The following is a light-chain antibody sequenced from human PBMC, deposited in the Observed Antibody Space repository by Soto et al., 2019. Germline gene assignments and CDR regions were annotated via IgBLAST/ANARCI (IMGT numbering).Light chain of an antibody. J-gene: IGKJ4*01. V-gene: IGKV1-39*01. Sequence: DLQMTQSPSALSASVGDRVTITCRASQSISTYLNWYQQKPGKAPNLLIYAASSLQSGVSSRFSGSGSGTDFTLTISSLQPEDFATYYCQQSYSTPLTFCGGTKVEI. CDR2: AAS. CDR3: QQSYSTPLT. CDR1: QSISTY.